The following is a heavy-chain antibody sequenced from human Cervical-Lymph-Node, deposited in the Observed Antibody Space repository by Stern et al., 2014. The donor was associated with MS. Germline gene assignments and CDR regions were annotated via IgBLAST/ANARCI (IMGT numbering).Heavy chain of an antibody. Sequence: VKLEESGGGVVQPGRSLRLSCVASGFTFRSHSMHWVRQAPGKGLEWVAAMSDDGSNIHYAESVKGRFTISRDNSKNTLYLQMSSLRVEDTSVYYCAKALSLGDLPPPLFDYWGQGILVTVSS. CDR2: MSDDGSNI. J-gene: IGHJ4*02. CDR1: GFTFRSHS. D-gene: IGHD3-16*01. CDR3: AKALSLGDLPPPLFDY. V-gene: IGHV3-30*18.